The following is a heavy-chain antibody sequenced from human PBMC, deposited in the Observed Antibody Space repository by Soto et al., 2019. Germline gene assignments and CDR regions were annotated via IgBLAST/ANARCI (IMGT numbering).Heavy chain of an antibody. Sequence: GESLKISCKGSGYSFTSYWIGWVRQMPGKGLEWMGIIYPGDSDTRYSPSFQGQVTISADKSISTAYLQWSSLKASDTAMYYCASGQFYYGSGSYYKEGMDVWGQGTTVTVSS. J-gene: IGHJ6*02. CDR1: GYSFTSYW. CDR2: IYPGDSDT. CDR3: ASGQFYYGSGSYYKEGMDV. V-gene: IGHV5-51*01. D-gene: IGHD3-10*01.